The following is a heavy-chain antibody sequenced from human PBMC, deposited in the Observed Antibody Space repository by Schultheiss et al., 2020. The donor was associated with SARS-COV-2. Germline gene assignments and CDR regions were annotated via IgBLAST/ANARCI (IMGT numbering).Heavy chain of an antibody. CDR3: ARDYGPYDYGDYGFDYYYGMDV. CDR1: GGSISSGGYY. Sequence: SQTLSLTCTVSGGSISSGGYYWSWIRQHPGKGLEWIGYIYYSGSTNYNPSLKSRVTISVDTSKNQFSLKLSSVTAADTAVYYCARDYGPYDYGDYGFDYYYGMDVWGQGTTVTVSS. D-gene: IGHD4-17*01. J-gene: IGHJ6*02. V-gene: IGHV4-31*03. CDR2: IYYSGST.